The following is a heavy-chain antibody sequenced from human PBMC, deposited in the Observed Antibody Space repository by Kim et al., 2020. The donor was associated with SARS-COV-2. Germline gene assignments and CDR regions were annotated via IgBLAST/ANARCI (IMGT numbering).Heavy chain of an antibody. CDR2: TYYRSKWYN. Sequence: SQTLSLTCAISGDSVSSNSAAWNWIRQSPSRGLEWLGRTYYRSKWYNDYAVSVKSRITINPDTSKNQFSLQLNSVTPEDTAVYYCARVPTDSYCSSTSCFDGYGMDVWGQGNTVTVSS. CDR1: GDSVSSNSAA. D-gene: IGHD2-2*01. J-gene: IGHJ6*02. CDR3: ARVPTDSYCSSTSCFDGYGMDV. V-gene: IGHV6-1*01.